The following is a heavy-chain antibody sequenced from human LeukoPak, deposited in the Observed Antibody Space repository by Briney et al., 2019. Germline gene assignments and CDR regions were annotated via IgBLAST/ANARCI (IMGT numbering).Heavy chain of an antibody. CDR2: ISAYNGNT. D-gene: IGHD3-22*01. CDR3: ARARGYDSSGYGRPYYFDY. J-gene: IGHJ4*02. Sequence: ASVKVSCKASGYTLTSYGISWVRQAPGQGLEWMGWISAYNGNTNYAQKLQGRVTMTTDTSTSTAYMELRSLRSDDTAVYYCARARGYDSSGYGRPYYFDYWGQGTPVTVSS. CDR1: GYTLTSYG. V-gene: IGHV1-18*01.